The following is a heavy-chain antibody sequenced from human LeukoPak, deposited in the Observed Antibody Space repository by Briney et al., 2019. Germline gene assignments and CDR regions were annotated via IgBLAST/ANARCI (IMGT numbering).Heavy chain of an antibody. CDR3: ARGPNDYGDELRVELDY. V-gene: IGHV3-53*01. J-gene: IGHJ4*02. CDR2: IYSGGST. D-gene: IGHD4-17*01. CDR1: GFTVSSNY. Sequence: PGGSLRLSCAASGFTVSSNYMSWVRQAPGKGLEWVSVIYSGGSTYYADSVKGRFTISRDNSKNTLYPQMNSLRAEDTAMYYCARGPNDYGDELRVELDYWGQGTLVTVSS.